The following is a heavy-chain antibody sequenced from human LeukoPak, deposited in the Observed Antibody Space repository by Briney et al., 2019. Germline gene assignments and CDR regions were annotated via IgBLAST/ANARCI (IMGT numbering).Heavy chain of an antibody. V-gene: IGHV7-4-1*02. Sequence: EASVKVSCKASGYTFTSYAMNWVRQAPGQGLEWMGWINTNTGNPTYAQGFTGRFVFSLDTSVSTAYLQISSLKAEDAAVYYCARDWGYCSGGSCLARDLGYWGQGTLVTVSS. CDR3: ARDWGYCSGGSCLARDLGY. J-gene: IGHJ4*02. CDR1: GYTFTSYA. D-gene: IGHD2-15*01. CDR2: INTNTGNP.